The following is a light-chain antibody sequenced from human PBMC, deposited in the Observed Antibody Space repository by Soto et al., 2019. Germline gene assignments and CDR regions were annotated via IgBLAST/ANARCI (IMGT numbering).Light chain of an antibody. CDR3: KQSYSTPDT. CDR1: QSISSY. Sequence: DIQMTQSPSYMFPSVGDRVTITCRASQSISSYLNWYQQKPGKAPKLLIYAASSLQSGVPSRFSGSGSGTDFTLTISSLQPEEFATYYCKQSYSTPDTFGKGNKVDIK. J-gene: IGKJ2*01. V-gene: IGKV1-39*01. CDR2: AAS.